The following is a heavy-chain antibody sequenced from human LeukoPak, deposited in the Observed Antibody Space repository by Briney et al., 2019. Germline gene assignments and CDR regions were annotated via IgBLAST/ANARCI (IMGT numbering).Heavy chain of an antibody. CDR2: ISGSGGSR. D-gene: IGHD3-10*01. Sequence: RGSLRLSCAAPGFTFNSDAMSWVRQAPGKGLEWVSAISGSGGSRYYADSVKGRFTISRDNSKNTLYLQMNSLRAEDTAVYYCAKGNHMVRGVIIPYYFDYWGQGTLVTVSS. CDR1: GFTFNSDA. V-gene: IGHV3-23*01. CDR3: AKGNHMVRGVIIPYYFDY. J-gene: IGHJ4*02.